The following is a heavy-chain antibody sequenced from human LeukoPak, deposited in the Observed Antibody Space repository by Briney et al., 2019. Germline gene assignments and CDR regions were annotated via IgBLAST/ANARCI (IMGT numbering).Heavy chain of an antibody. CDR3: ARRGHLRDSGYDWGYYFDY. CDR2: ISIISSYI. CDR1: GLTFSSYS. D-gene: IGHD5-12*01. J-gene: IGHJ4*02. Sequence: GGSWRLSCEASGLTFSSYSMNGVRKAPGKGLEWVSSISIISSYIYYADSVKGRFTISRDNAKNSLYLQMNSLRAEDTAVYYCARRGHLRDSGYDWGYYFDYWGQGTLVTVSS. V-gene: IGHV3-21*01.